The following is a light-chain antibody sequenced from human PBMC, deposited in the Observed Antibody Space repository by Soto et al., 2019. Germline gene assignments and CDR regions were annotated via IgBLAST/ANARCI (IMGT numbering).Light chain of an antibody. CDR3: QQYGGSPGT. V-gene: IGKV3-20*01. CDR1: QSVPGSS. J-gene: IGKJ1*01. Sequence: EIVLTQSPGTLSLSPGERATLSCRASQSVPGSSLAWYQQRPGQAPRLLIYGASNRVTGIPDRFSGSGPGTDFTLTISRLEPEDFAVYYCQQYGGSPGTFGQGTKVEIK. CDR2: GAS.